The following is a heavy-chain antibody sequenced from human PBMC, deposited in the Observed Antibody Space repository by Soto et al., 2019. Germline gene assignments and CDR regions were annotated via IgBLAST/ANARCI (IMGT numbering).Heavy chain of an antibody. J-gene: IGHJ6*02. CDR3: VRMNADSYQFYYAMDV. V-gene: IGHV2-26*01. D-gene: IGHD2-2*01. Sequence: QVTLKESGPVLVKPTETLTLTCTVSGFSLTTGRMGVSWIRQPPGKALEWLAHIFSDAEISYSTSMQSRLTISKDTSGSQVVLSMTNVDPVDTGTYYCVRMNADSYQFYYAMDVWGHGTTVTVSS. CDR1: GFSLTTGRMG. CDR2: IFSDAEI.